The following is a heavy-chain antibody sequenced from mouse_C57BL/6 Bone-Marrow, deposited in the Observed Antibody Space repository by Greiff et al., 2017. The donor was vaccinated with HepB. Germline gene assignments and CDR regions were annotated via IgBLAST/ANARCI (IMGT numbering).Heavy chain of an antibody. D-gene: IGHD2-2*01. J-gene: IGHJ2*01. CDR1: GYTFTSYW. V-gene: IGHV1-7*01. CDR3: ARRSTMVMVDY. Sequence: QVQLKESGAELAKPGASVKLSCKAPGYTFTSYWMHWVKQRPGQGLEWIGYINPSSGYTKYNQKFKDKATLTADKSSSTAYMQLSSLTYEDSAVYYCARRSTMVMVDYWGQGTTLTVSS. CDR2: INPSSGYT.